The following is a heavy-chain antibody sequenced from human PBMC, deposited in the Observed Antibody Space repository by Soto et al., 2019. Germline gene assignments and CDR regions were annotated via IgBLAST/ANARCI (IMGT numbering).Heavy chain of an antibody. CDR2: IKQDGSEK. CDR1: GFTFSSYW. D-gene: IGHD6-13*01. V-gene: IGHV3-7*03. Sequence: GGSLRLSGSASGFTFSSYWMSWVRQAPGKGLEWVANIKQDGSEKYYVDSVKGRFTISRDNAKNSLYLQMNSLRAEDTAVYYCARDIEQQAFYYYYGMDVWGQGTTVTVS. CDR3: ARDIEQQAFYYYYGMDV. J-gene: IGHJ6*02.